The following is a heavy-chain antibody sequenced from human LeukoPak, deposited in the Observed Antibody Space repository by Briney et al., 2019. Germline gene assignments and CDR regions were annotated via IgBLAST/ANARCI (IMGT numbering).Heavy chain of an antibody. Sequence: GSSVKVSCKASGGTFSSYAISWVRQAPGQGLEWMGGIIPIFGTANYAQKFQGRVTITTDESTSTAYMELSSLRSEDTAVYYCARVGHDRRYYYYMDVWGEGTTVTVSS. CDR3: ARVGHDRRYYYYMDV. V-gene: IGHV1-69*05. D-gene: IGHD1-26*01. J-gene: IGHJ6*03. CDR1: GGTFSSYA. CDR2: IIPIFGTA.